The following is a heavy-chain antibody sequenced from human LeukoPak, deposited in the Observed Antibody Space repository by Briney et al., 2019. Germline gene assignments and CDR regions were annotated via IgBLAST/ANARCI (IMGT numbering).Heavy chain of an antibody. J-gene: IGHJ4*02. Sequence: SVKVSCKXSGYTFTSYGISWVRQAPGQGLEWMGWISAYNGNTNYAQKLQGRVTMTTDTSTSTAYMELRSLRSDDTAVYYCARGSTYYYDSSGYYSDYWGQGTLVTVSS. CDR2: ISAYNGNT. D-gene: IGHD3-22*01. CDR1: GYTFTSYG. CDR3: ARGSTYYYDSSGYYSDY. V-gene: IGHV1-18*01.